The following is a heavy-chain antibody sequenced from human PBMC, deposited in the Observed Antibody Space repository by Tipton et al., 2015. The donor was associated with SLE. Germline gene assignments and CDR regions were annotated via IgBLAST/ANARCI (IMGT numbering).Heavy chain of an antibody. CDR2: IYYSGST. Sequence: SLRLSCAVSGGSISSSNWWSWVRQPPGKGLEWIGYIYYSGSTYYNPSLKSRVTISVDTSKNQFSLKLSSVTAADTAVYYCARGHPYCSGGSCYSRWFDPWGQGTLVTVSS. CDR3: ARGHPYCSGGSCYSRWFDP. CDR1: GGSISSSNW. D-gene: IGHD2-15*01. V-gene: IGHV4-4*02. J-gene: IGHJ5*02.